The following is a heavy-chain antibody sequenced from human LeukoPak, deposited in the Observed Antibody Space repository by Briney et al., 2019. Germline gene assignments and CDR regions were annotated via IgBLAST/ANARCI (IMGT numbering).Heavy chain of an antibody. J-gene: IGHJ4*02. CDR2: ISSSSSYI. CDR3: ASLTMVRGVKN. Sequence: GGSLRLSCAASGFTFSSYSMNWVRQAPGKGLEWVSSISSSSSYIYYADSVKGRFTISRDNAKDSLYLQMNSLRAEDTAVYYCASLTMVRGVKNWGQGTLVTVSS. V-gene: IGHV3-21*01. CDR1: GFTFSSYS. D-gene: IGHD3-10*01.